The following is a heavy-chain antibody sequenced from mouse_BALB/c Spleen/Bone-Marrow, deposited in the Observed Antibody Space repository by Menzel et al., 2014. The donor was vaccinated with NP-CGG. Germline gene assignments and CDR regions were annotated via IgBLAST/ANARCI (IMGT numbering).Heavy chain of an antibody. CDR1: GYTFTDYN. D-gene: IGHD2-12*01. J-gene: IGHJ4*01. V-gene: IGHV1S29*02. CDR3: AITTLYAMDY. CDR2: IYPYNGGT. Sequence: EVKLQEPGPELVKPGASVKISCKASGYTFTDYNMHWVKQSHGKSLEWIGYIYPYNGGTGYNQKFKSKATLTVDNSSSTAYMELRSLTSEDSAVYYCAITTLYAMDYWGQGTSVTVSS.